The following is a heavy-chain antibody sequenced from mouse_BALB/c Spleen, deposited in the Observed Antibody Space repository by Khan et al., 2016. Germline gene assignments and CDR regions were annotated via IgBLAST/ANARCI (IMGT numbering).Heavy chain of an antibody. CDR1: GYTFTSYW. Sequence: QVQLQQSGAELARPGASVKLSCKASGYTFTSYWMQWVKQRPGQGLEWIGAIYPGAGDTRYTQKFKGKATLTADKSSRTAYMRLSRFASEDAAVYCCARGSSYYDFDYWGQGTTLTVSS. V-gene: IGHV1-87*01. CDR3: ARGSSYYDFDY. CDR2: IYPGAGDT. D-gene: IGHD2-4*01. J-gene: IGHJ2*01.